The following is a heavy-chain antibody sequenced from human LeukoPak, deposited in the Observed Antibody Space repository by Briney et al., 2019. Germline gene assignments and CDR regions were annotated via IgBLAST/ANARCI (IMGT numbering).Heavy chain of an antibody. CDR1: GFTFSSYA. D-gene: IGHD3-22*01. J-gene: IGHJ4*02. V-gene: IGHV3-23*01. Sequence: GGSLRLSCAASGFTFSSYAMSWVRQAPGKGLEWVSAISGSGGSTYYADSVKGRFTISRDNSKNTLYLQMNSLRAEDTAVYYCARDGELRPSWLLHYWGQGTLVTVSS. CDR3: ARDGELRPSWLLHY. CDR2: ISGSGGST.